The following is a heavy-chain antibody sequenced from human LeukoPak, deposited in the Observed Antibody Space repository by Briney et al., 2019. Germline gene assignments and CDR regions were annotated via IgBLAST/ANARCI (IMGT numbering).Heavy chain of an antibody. Sequence: QTGGSLRLSCAASGFSFNNYGMHWVRQAPGKGLEWVSAISGSGGSTYYADSVKGRFTISRDNSKNTLYLQMNSLRAENTAVYYCAKVPLNYYGSGSYAPFDYWGQGTLVTVSS. J-gene: IGHJ4*02. D-gene: IGHD3-10*01. CDR2: ISGSGGST. CDR1: GFSFNNYG. V-gene: IGHV3-23*01. CDR3: AKVPLNYYGSGSYAPFDY.